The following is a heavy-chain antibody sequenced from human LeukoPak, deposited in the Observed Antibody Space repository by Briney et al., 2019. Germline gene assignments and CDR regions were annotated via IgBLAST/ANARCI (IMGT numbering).Heavy chain of an antibody. D-gene: IGHD4-11*01. Sequence: SSETLSLTCTVSDDSITMYYWTWIRQPPGKGLEWIGYVNHTGSTKFNPSLNGRVSISRDTSKNLFSLRLRSVTAADTAVYFCARGRVSSSTWYSTYYYYFYMDVWGKGTTVTVSS. CDR2: VNHTGST. J-gene: IGHJ6*03. CDR1: DDSITMYY. V-gene: IGHV4-59*01. CDR3: ARGRVSSSTWYSTYYYYFYMDV.